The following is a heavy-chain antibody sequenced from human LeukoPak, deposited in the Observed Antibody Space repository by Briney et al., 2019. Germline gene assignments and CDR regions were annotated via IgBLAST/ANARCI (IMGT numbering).Heavy chain of an antibody. CDR3: ARDSPLKGYNSGWATNSFDF. V-gene: IGHV3-23*01. J-gene: IGHJ4*02. CDR1: GFNFRSYA. CDR2: VTGGAVAT. D-gene: IGHD6-19*01. Sequence: GGSLRLSCAASGFNFRSYAMSWVRQAPGKGLEWVSTVTGGAVATYYADSVRGRHTISRDNSKNTLYLQMNSLRAEDTAVYYCARDSPLKGYNSGWATNSFDFWGQGTLVTVSS.